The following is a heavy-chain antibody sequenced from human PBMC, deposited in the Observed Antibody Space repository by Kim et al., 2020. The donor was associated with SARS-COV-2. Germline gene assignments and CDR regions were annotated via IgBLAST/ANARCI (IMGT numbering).Heavy chain of an antibody. Sequence: SETLSLTCAVYGGSFSGYYWSWIRQPPGKGLEWIGEINHSGSTNYNPSLKSRVTISVDTSKNQFSLKLSSVTAADTAVYYCARGGGGDYEITQPTLRIPPQTAEYFQHWGQGTLVTVSS. V-gene: IGHV4-34*01. CDR3: ARGGGGDYEITQPTLRIPPQTAEYFQH. D-gene: IGHD4-17*01. CDR1: GGSFSGYY. CDR2: INHSGST. J-gene: IGHJ1*01.